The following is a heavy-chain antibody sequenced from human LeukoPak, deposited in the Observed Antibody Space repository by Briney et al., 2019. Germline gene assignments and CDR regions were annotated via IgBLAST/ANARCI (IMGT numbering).Heavy chain of an antibody. D-gene: IGHD2-2*01. CDR2: ISYDGSNK. V-gene: IGHV3-30-3*01. CDR1: GFTFSSYA. J-gene: IGHJ4*02. CDR3: ARDAPDPRLGYCSSSSCYLPDY. Sequence: GRSLRLSCAASGFTFSSYAMHWVRQAPGKGLEWVAVISYDGSNKYHADFVKGRFTISRDNSKNTLYLQMNSLRAEDTAVYYCARDAPDPRLGYCSSSSCYLPDYWGQGTLVTVSS.